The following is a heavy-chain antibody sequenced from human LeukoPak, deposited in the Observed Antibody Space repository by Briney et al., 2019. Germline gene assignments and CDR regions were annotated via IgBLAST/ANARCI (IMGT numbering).Heavy chain of an antibody. CDR1: GYTFTGYY. CDR2: INPNSGGT. CDR3: AREDYDGSGYHDF. J-gene: IGHJ4*02. V-gene: IGHV1-2*02. D-gene: IGHD3-22*01. Sequence: ASVKVSRKASGYTFTGYYIHWVRQAPGQGLEWMGWINPNSGGTKYAQKFQGRVTMTRDTSISTAYMELSRLRSDDTAVYYCAREDYDGSGYHDFWGRGTLVTVSS.